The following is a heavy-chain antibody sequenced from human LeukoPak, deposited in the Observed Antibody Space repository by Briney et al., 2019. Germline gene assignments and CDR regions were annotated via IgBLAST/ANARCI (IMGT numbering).Heavy chain of an antibody. Sequence: SVKVSCKASGGTFSSYAISWVRQAPGQGLEWMGRIIPILGIANYAQKFQGRVTITADKSTSTAYMELSSLRSEDTAVYYCATVDRYCSSTSCYTPSDYWGQGTLVTVSS. CDR2: IIPILGIA. J-gene: IGHJ4*02. D-gene: IGHD2-2*02. V-gene: IGHV1-69*04. CDR1: GGTFSSYA. CDR3: ATVDRYCSSTSCYTPSDY.